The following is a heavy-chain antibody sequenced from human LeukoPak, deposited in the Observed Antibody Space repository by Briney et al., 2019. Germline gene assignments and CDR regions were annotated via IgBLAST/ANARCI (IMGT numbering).Heavy chain of an antibody. CDR1: GDSISSHY. Sequence: SETLSLTCTVSGDSISSHYWSWIRQPPGKGLEWIGYIYYSGSTNYNPSLKSRVTISVDTSKNQFSLKLSSVTAADTAVYYCARAKWELHQHFDYWGQGTLVTVSS. CDR3: ARAKWELHQHFDY. CDR2: IYYSGST. D-gene: IGHD1-26*01. V-gene: IGHV4-59*11. J-gene: IGHJ4*02.